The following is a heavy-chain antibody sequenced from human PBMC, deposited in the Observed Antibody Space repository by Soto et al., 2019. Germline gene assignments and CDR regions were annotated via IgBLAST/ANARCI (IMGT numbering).Heavy chain of an antibody. J-gene: IGHJ6*02. CDR1: GGSISSGGYY. V-gene: IGHV4-31*03. CDR2: IYYSGST. CDR3: ARLDVGSYPSDYYYGMDV. D-gene: IGHD1-26*01. Sequence: QVQLQESGPGLVKPSQTLSLTCTVSGGSISSGGYYWSWIRQHPGKGLEWIGYIYYSGSTYYNPSLKSRVTLSVDTSKNHVSLKLSSVTAADTAVYYCARLDVGSYPSDYYYGMDVWGQGTTVTVSS.